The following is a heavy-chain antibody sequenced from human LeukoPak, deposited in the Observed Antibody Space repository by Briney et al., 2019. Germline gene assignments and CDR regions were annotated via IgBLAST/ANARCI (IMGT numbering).Heavy chain of an antibody. CDR1: GFTFSTYA. CDR2: IRYDGGNK. Sequence: PGGSLRLSCAASGFTFSTYAMHWVRQAPGKGREWVAFIRYDGGNKYYADSVKGQFTITRDNSKNTLYLQMNSLRPEDTAVYYCAKDGPRRDGYNDHWGQGTLVTVSS. D-gene: IGHD5-24*01. V-gene: IGHV3-30*02. CDR3: AKDGPRRDGYNDH. J-gene: IGHJ4*02.